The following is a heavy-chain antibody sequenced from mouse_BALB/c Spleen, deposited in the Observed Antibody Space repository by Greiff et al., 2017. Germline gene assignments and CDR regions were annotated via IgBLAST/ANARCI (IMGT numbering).Heavy chain of an antibody. CDR2: ISSGGSYT. CDR3: AREALRNFDV. CDR1: GFTFSSYA. D-gene: IGHD1-1*01. J-gene: IGHJ1*01. V-gene: IGHV5-9-4*01. Sequence: EVQRVESGGGLVKPGGSLKLSCAASGFTFSSYAMSWVRQSPEKRLEWVAEISSGGSYTYYPDTVTGRFTISRDNAKNTLYLEMSSLRSEDTAMYYCAREALRNFDVWGAGTTVTVSS.